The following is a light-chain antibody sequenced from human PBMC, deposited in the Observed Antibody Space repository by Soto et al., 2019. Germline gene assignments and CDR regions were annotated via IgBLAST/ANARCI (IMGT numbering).Light chain of an antibody. Sequence: EIVLTQSPATLSLSPGDRATLSCRASQNVSSYLAWYQQKPGQAPRLLIYDASNRATGIPARFSGSGSGTDFTLTISSLEPEDFAVYYCQQRSNWPSFGPGTKVDIK. J-gene: IGKJ3*01. V-gene: IGKV3-11*01. CDR3: QQRSNWPS. CDR1: QNVSSY. CDR2: DAS.